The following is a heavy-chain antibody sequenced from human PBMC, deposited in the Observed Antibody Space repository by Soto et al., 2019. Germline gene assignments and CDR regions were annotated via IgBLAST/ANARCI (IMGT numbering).Heavy chain of an antibody. J-gene: IGHJ4*02. D-gene: IGHD3-10*01. V-gene: IGHV3-30*18. Sequence: PVGSLRLSCAASGLTFSSYGMHWVRQAPGKGLEWVAVISYDGSNKYYADSVKGRFTISRDNSKNTLYLQMNSLRAEDTAVYYCAKDSGNKGYYGSGSYHPGDYWGQGTLVTVSS. CDR1: GLTFSSYG. CDR2: ISYDGSNK. CDR3: AKDSGNKGYYGSGSYHPGDY.